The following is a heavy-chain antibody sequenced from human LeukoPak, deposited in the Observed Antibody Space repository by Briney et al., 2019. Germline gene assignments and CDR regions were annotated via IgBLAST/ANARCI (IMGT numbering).Heavy chain of an antibody. CDR1: GYTFTSYG. J-gene: IGHJ5*02. Sequence: GASVKVSCKASGYTFTSYGISWVRQAPGQGLEWMGIINPSGGSTSYAQKFQGRVTITADESTSTAYMELSSLRSEDTAVYYCARDVRHRYCSSTSCYRGWFDPWGQGTLVTVSS. D-gene: IGHD2-2*01. V-gene: IGHV1-46*01. CDR2: INPSGGST. CDR3: ARDVRHRYCSSTSCYRGWFDP.